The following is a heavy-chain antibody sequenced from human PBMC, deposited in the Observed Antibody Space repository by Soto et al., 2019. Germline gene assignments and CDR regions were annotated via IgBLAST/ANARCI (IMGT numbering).Heavy chain of an antibody. Sequence: ESGGGLVQPGGSLRLSCAASGFIFSSYAMSWVRQAPGKGLEWVSTISGSGGSTSYAVSVKGRFTISRDNSKNTLSLQMNSLRAEDTAVYYCAKDSDYDFWSGHYFDYWGQGTLVTVSS. V-gene: IGHV3-23*01. D-gene: IGHD3-3*01. CDR2: ISGSGGST. J-gene: IGHJ4*02. CDR1: GFIFSSYA. CDR3: AKDSDYDFWSGHYFDY.